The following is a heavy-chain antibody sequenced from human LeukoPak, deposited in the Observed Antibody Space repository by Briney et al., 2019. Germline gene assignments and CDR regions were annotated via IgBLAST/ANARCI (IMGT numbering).Heavy chain of an antibody. CDR2: IKHDGSDR. CDR1: GFTFSTYW. V-gene: IGHV3-7*01. J-gene: IGHJ4*02. Sequence: PGGSLRLSCAASGFTFSTYWMSWARQAPGKGLEWVANIKHDGSDRNYVDSVRGRFTISRDNGKNLLHLQMNTLRAEDTAVYYCARELITKWSCGDYWGQGTPVTVSP. CDR3: ARELITKWSCGDY. D-gene: IGHD1-20*01.